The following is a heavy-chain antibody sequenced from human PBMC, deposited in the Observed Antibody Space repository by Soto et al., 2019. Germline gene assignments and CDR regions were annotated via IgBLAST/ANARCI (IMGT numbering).Heavy chain of an antibody. V-gene: IGHV1-46*03. J-gene: IGHJ4*02. Sequence: GASVKVSCKASGYTFTSYYMHWVRQAPGQGLEWMGIINLSADRTSYAQKFQGRFTVTMDTSTSTVYMELGSLRSEDTAVYYCVRDPSSGYRSFDYWGQGTLVTVSS. CDR1: GYTFTSYY. CDR3: VRDPSSGYRSFDY. D-gene: IGHD3-22*01. CDR2: INLSADRT.